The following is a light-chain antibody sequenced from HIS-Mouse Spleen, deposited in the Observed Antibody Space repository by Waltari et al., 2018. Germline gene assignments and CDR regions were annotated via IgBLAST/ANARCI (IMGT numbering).Light chain of an antibody. J-gene: IGKJ1*01. CDR1: QSVSRN. Sequence: EIVMTQSPATLSVSPGESATLSCRASQSVSRNLAWYQQKPGQAPRLLIYGASTRATGIPARFSGSGSGTEFTLTISSMQSEDFAVYYCQQYNNWWTFGQGTKVEIK. CDR2: GAS. CDR3: QQYNNWWT. V-gene: IGKV3-15*01.